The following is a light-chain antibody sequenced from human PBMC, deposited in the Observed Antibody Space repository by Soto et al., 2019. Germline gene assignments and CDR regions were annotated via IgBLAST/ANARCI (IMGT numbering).Light chain of an antibody. CDR1: QSVTSN. J-gene: IGKJ4*01. CDR2: GAS. Sequence: EIVMTQSPATLSVSPGERATLSCRASQSVTSNLAWYQQKPGQAPRLLMYGASTRATGISARFSGSGSGTEFTLTISSLQSEDFAVYYCQQYDNRPLTFGGGTKVEI. CDR3: QQYDNRPLT. V-gene: IGKV3-15*01.